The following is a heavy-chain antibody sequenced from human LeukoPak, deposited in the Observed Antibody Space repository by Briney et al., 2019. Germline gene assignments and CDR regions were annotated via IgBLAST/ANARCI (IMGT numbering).Heavy chain of an antibody. CDR2: INHSGST. Sequence: SETLSLACAVYGGSFSGYYWSWIRQPPGKGLEWIGEINHSGSTNYNPSLKSRVTISVDTSKNQFSLKLSSVTAADTAVYYCARGRGLSSSWYSYYYYGMDVWGQGTTVTASS. V-gene: IGHV4-34*01. J-gene: IGHJ6*02. CDR3: ARGRGLSSSWYSYYYYGMDV. CDR1: GGSFSGYY. D-gene: IGHD6-13*01.